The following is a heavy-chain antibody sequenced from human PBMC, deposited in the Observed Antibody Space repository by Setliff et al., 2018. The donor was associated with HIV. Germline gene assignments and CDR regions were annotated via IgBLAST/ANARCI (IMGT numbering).Heavy chain of an antibody. CDR1: GASIDRFF. J-gene: IGHJ4*02. Sequence: PSETLSLTCSVSGASIDRFFWSWVRQTPGKGLEWIGEISPSGRTNYNPSLKSRVTISVDSSKNQFSLKMTSVTAADTAVYYCARDLGSSWYFSHWGQGTLVTVSS. D-gene: IGHD6-13*01. V-gene: IGHV4-59*12. CDR3: ARDLGSSWYFSH. CDR2: ISPSGRT.